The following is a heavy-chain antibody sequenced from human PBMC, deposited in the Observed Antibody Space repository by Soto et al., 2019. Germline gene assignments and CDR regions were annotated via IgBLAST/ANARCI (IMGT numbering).Heavy chain of an antibody. CDR2: XSAGGRA. J-gene: IGHJ4*02. CDR3: AKESMPEHYGDTLFDH. V-gene: IGHV3-23*01. Sequence: EVQLLESGGGLVQPGGSLRLSCEASGFSFSSYALSWVRQAPGKGLEXXXTXSAGGRAYYADSVKGRFTIAKDFSKNTLHLQTNSLRAEDTAVYYCAKESMPEHYGDTLFDHWGQGTRVTVSS. CDR1: GFSFSSYA. D-gene: IGHD4-17*01.